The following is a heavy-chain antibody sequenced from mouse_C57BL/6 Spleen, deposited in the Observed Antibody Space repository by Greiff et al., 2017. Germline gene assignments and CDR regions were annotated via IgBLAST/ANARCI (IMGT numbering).Heavy chain of an antibody. Sequence: QVQLQQSGAELVRPGASVKLSCKASGYTFTDYYINWVKQRPGQGLEWIARIYPGSGNTYYNEKFKGKATLTAEKSSSTAYMQLSSLTSEDSAVYFCARGDYDYDTGFAYWGQGTLVTVSA. CDR2: IYPGSGNT. CDR3: ARGDYDYDTGFAY. V-gene: IGHV1-76*01. D-gene: IGHD2-4*01. CDR1: GYTFTDYY. J-gene: IGHJ3*01.